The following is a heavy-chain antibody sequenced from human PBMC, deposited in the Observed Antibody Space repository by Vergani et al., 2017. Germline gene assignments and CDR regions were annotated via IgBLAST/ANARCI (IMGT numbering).Heavy chain of an antibody. CDR1: GYIFTDYY. J-gene: IGHJ5*02. V-gene: IGHV1-2*02. CDR3: ARDPRGSESLFNWFDH. D-gene: IGHD3-10*01. CDR2: INPKTGDA. Sequence: QVQLVQSGTEMKKPGASMKVSCEASGYIFTDYYIHWVRQAPGQGLEWMGWINPKTGDANYARKFQDRVTMTRDTSLSTVYLELTRLISDDTAVYHCARDPRGSESLFNWFDHWGQGTMVIVSS.